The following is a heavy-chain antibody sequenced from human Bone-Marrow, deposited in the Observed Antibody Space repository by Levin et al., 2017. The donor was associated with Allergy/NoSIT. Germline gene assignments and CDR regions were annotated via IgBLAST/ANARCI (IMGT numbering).Heavy chain of an antibody. CDR3: AAIGYCSGGSCYY. Sequence: GASVKVSCKASGYTFTGYYMHWVRQAPGQGLEWMGRINPNSGGTNYAQKFQGRVTMTRDTSISTAYMELSRLRSDDTAVYYCAAIGYCSGGSCYYWGQGTLVTVSS. J-gene: IGHJ4*02. CDR2: INPNSGGT. CDR1: GYTFTGYY. V-gene: IGHV1-2*06. D-gene: IGHD2-15*01.